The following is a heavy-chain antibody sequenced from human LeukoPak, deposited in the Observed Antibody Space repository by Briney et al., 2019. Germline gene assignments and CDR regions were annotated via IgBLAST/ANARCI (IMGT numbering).Heavy chain of an antibody. CDR3: AKDPPFLSSGYDYPDY. Sequence: GGSLRLSCAASGFTFSGYAMSWVRQAPGKGLEWVSAISGSGGSTYYADSVKGRFTISRDNSKNTLYLQMNSLRAEDTAVYYCAKDPPFLSSGYDYPDYWGQGTLVTVSS. CDR2: ISGSGGST. J-gene: IGHJ4*02. V-gene: IGHV3-23*01. CDR1: GFTFSGYA. D-gene: IGHD5-12*01.